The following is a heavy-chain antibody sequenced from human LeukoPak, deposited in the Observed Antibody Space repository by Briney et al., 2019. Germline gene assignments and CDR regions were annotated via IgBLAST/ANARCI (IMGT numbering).Heavy chain of an antibody. CDR1: GFTFSSYA. D-gene: IGHD3-9*01. CDR2: ISSNGGST. Sequence: PGGSLRLSCAASGFTFSSYAMHWVRQAPGKGLEYVSAISSNGGSTYYANSVKGRFTISRDNSKNTLYLQMGSLRAEDMAVYYCASENYDILTGSDYWGQGTLVTVSS. J-gene: IGHJ4*02. V-gene: IGHV3-64*01. CDR3: ASENYDILTGSDY.